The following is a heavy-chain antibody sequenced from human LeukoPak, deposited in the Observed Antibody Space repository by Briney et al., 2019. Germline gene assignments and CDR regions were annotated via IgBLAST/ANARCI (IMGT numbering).Heavy chain of an antibody. Sequence: PGGSLRLSCTVSGFTVSSNSMSWVRQAPGKGLEWVSFIYSDNTHYSDSVKGRFTISRDNSKNTLYLQMNSLRAEDTAVYYCAKGRSGFYYYFDYWGQGTLVTVSS. CDR1: GFTVSSNS. CDR3: AKGRSGFYYYFDY. CDR2: IYSDNT. J-gene: IGHJ4*02. V-gene: IGHV3-53*01. D-gene: IGHD3-22*01.